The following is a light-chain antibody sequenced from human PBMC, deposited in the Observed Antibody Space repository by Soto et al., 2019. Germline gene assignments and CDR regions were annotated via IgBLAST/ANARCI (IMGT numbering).Light chain of an antibody. CDR3: QQYNSYPWT. J-gene: IGKJ1*01. V-gene: IGKV1-5*03. CDR2: RAS. Sequence: DIQMTQSPSTLSASVGDRVTITCRAGQTISTWLAWYQQKPGKAPKLLIYRASSLESGVPSRFSGSGSGTEFTLTISSLQPDDFATYYCQQYNSYPWTFGLGTKVDIK. CDR1: QTISTW.